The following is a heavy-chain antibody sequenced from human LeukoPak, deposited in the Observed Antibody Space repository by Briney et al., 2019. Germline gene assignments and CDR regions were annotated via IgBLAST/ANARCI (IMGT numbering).Heavy chain of an antibody. CDR2: ISGGDGTT. D-gene: IGHD3-22*01. CDR3: TKLQASSSYSPGDY. V-gene: IGHV3-23*01. Sequence: GGSLRLSCTVSGFTFRSFGMSWVRQAPGKGLEWVSGISGGDGTTYYADSVKGRLTISRDNSKNTLFLQMNSLRAEDTAVYYCTKLQASSSYSPGDYWGQGTLVTVSS. CDR1: GFTFRSFG. J-gene: IGHJ4*02.